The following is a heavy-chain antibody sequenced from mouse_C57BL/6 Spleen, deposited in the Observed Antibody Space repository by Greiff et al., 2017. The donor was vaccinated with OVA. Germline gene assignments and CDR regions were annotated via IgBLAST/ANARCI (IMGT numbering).Heavy chain of an antibody. D-gene: IGHD1-1*01. V-gene: IGHV1-82*01. CDR2: IYPGDGDT. CDR3: ARYYYGSSYALYAMDY. Sequence: QVQLKESGPELVKPGASVKIPCKASGYAFSSSWMNWVKQRPGKGLEWIGRIYPGDGDTNYNGKFKGKATLTADKSSSTAYMQLSSLTSEDSAVYYCARYYYGSSYALYAMDYWGQGTSVTVSS. CDR1: GYAFSSSW. J-gene: IGHJ4*01.